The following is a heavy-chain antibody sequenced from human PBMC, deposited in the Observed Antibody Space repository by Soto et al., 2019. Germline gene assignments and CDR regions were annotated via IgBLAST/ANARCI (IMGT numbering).Heavy chain of an antibody. CDR3: VKKLTDPRGDP. Sequence: EVQLLESGGGWVQAGGSLRLSCAASGFTFSNYGMSWVRQAPGKGLEWVSRISSSGGSTNYADFVRGRFTISRDNSKNMLYLQMNSLRAEDTAVYFCVKKLTDPRGDPWGQGILVTVSS. J-gene: IGHJ5*02. D-gene: IGHD3-10*01. CDR1: GFTFSNYG. V-gene: IGHV3-23*01. CDR2: ISSSGGST.